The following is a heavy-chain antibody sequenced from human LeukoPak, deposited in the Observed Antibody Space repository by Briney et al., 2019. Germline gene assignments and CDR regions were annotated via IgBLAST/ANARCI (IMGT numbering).Heavy chain of an antibody. D-gene: IGHD3-10*01. CDR3: ARGLRFHVGSGNWLGL. CDR2: IDHTGST. CDR1: GGTFRGYY. J-gene: IGHJ5*02. Sequence: SETLSLTCAVSGGTFRGYYWSWIRQPPGKGLAWIGEIDHTGSTNYNPSLESRVTLSVDTSKSQVSLNLNSVTAADTAVYYCARGLRFHVGSGNWLGLWGQGTLVTVSS. V-gene: IGHV4-34*01.